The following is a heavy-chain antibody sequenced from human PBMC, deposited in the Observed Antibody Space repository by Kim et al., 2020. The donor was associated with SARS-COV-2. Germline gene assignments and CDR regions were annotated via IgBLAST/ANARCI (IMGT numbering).Heavy chain of an antibody. CDR2: ISYDGSNK. J-gene: IGHJ4*02. V-gene: IGHV3-30*18. CDR3: AKVYYGSGSPDY. D-gene: IGHD3-10*01. Sequence: GGSLRLSCAASGFTFSSYGMHWVRQAPGKGLEWVAVISYDGSNKYYADSVKGRFTISRDNSKNTLYLQMNSLRAEDTAVYYCAKVYYGSGSPDYWGQGTLVTVSS. CDR1: GFTFSSYG.